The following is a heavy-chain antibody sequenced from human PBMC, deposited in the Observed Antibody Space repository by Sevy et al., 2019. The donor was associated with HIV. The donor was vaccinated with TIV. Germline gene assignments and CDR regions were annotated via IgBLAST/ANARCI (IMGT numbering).Heavy chain of an antibody. CDR3: AREGQLWFVYYFDN. D-gene: IGHD3-10*01. Sequence: GGSLRLSCTASGFTFRNYAMNRVRQAPGKGLERVALISYDGSNKYYADSVRGRFAISRDNSKNTLYLQMNSLRPEDTAIYYCAREGQLWFVYYFDNWGQGTLVTVSS. CDR2: ISYDGSNK. V-gene: IGHV3-30*09. J-gene: IGHJ4*02. CDR1: GFTFRNYA.